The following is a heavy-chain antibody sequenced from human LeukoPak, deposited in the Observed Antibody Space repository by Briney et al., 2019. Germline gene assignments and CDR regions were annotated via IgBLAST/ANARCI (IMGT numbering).Heavy chain of an antibody. D-gene: IGHD4-17*01. CDR3: ARSLAVTTGFDY. V-gene: IGHV4-61*02. Sequence: SETLSLTCTVSGGSISSGSYYWSWIRQPAGKGLEWIGRIYTSGSTNYNPSLKSRVTISVDTSKNQFSLKLSSVTAADTAVYYCARSLAVTTGFDYWGQGTLVTVSS. J-gene: IGHJ4*02. CDR2: IYTSGST. CDR1: GGSISSGSYY.